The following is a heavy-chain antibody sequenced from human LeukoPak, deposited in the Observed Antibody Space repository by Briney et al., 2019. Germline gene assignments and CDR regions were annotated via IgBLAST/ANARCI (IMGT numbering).Heavy chain of an antibody. D-gene: IGHD1-26*01. Sequence: GGSLRLSCAASGFTFKLYWMHWVRQVPGKGPVWVARINDDGSDTVYADSMKGRFTISRDNAKNSLYLQMNSLRAEDTAVYYCVTTWGAHYWYFDLWGRGALVTVSS. CDR3: VTTWGAHYWYFDL. V-gene: IGHV3-74*01. J-gene: IGHJ2*01. CDR2: INDDGSDT. CDR1: GFTFKLYW.